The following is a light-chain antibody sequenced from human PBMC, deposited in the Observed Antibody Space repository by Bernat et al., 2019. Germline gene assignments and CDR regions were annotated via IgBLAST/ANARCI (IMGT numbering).Light chain of an antibody. Sequence: DIQMTQSPSSLSASLGDRVTITCRASQDITNSLAWFQQKPGRAPKSLIYSASILQSEFPSKFSGSGYGTDFTLTITGLQPEDFATYYFQQYHTYPPTFGQGTMLEMK. CDR2: SAS. V-gene: IGKV1-16*02. CDR1: QDITNS. CDR3: QQYHTYPPT. J-gene: IGKJ1*01.